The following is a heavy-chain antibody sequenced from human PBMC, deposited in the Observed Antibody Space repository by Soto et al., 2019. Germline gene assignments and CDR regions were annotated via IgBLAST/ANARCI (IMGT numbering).Heavy chain of an antibody. D-gene: IGHD3-10*01. Sequence: QVQLVESGGGVVQPGRSLRLSCAASGFTFSSYGMHWVLQAPGKGLEWVAVISYDGSNKYYADSVKGRFTSSRDNSKNTLYLQMNSLRAEDTAVYYCAKIQGFGEFYFDYWGQGPLVTVSS. CDR2: ISYDGSNK. V-gene: IGHV3-30*18. CDR1: GFTFSSYG. CDR3: AKIQGFGEFYFDY. J-gene: IGHJ4*02.